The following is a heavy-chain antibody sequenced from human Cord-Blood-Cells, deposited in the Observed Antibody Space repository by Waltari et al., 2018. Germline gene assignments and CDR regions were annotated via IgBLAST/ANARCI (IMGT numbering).Heavy chain of an antibody. D-gene: IGHD3-3*01. Sequence: QVQLQQWGAGLLKPSETLSLTCAVYGGSFSGYYWSWIRQPPGKGLEWIGEINQSGSTNYNPSLKSRVTISVDTSKNQFSRKLSSVTAADTAVYYCASGPPSSYYDPNWFDPWGQGTLVTVSS. CDR1: GGSFSGYY. CDR3: ASGPPSSYYDPNWFDP. V-gene: IGHV4-34*01. CDR2: INQSGST. J-gene: IGHJ5*02.